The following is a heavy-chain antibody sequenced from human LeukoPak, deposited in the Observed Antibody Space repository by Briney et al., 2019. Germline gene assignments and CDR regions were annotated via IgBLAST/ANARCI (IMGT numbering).Heavy chain of an antibody. CDR2: INHSGST. CDR1: GGSFSGYY. D-gene: IGHD4-23*01. J-gene: IGHJ5*02. CDR3: ATATVVTRGRFDP. V-gene: IGHV4-34*01. Sequence: SETLSLTCAVYGGSFSGYYWSWIRQPPGKGLEWIGEINHSGSTNYNPSLKSRVTISVDTSKNQFSLKLSSVTAADTAVYYCATATVVTRGRFDPWGQGTLVTDSS.